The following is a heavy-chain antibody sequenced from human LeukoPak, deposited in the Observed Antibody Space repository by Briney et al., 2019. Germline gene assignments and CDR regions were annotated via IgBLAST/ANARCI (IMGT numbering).Heavy chain of an antibody. CDR1: GGTFSSYA. Sequence: ASVKVSCKASGGTFSSYAISWVRQAPGQGLEWMGRIIPIFGTANYAQKFQGRVTITADKSTSTAYMELSSLRSEDTAVYYCARDAGYSYGYGELYYYYYMDVWGKGTTVTVSS. D-gene: IGHD5-18*01. V-gene: IGHV1-69*06. CDR3: ARDAGYSYGYGELYYYYYMDV. CDR2: IIPIFGTA. J-gene: IGHJ6*03.